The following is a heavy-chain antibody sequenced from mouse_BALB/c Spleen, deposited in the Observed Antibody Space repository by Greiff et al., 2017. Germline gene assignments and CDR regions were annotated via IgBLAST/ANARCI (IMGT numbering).Heavy chain of an antibody. J-gene: IGHJ2*01. V-gene: IGHV7-3*02. Sequence: EVHLVESGGGFVQPGGSLRFSCATSGFTFTDSYMRWVRQPPGKALEWLGFIGNKDNGYTTEYSASVKGRFTISRDTSQNILYLQMNTLRAEDSATYDWARDGAIPDYLDYGGQGTTLTVSS. CDR1: GFTFTDSY. CDR3: ARDGAIPDYLDY. CDR2: IGNKDNGYTT.